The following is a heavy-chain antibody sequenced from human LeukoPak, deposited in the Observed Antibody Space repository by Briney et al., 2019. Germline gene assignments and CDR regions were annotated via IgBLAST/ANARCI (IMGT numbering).Heavy chain of an antibody. Sequence: KPSETLSLTCAVSGGSISSTNRWSWVHQPPGKGLEWIGETSHSGSTNYNPSLKSRVTIPVDTSKNQFSLKLSSVTAADTAVYYCARGGEDTAMVVDYWGQGTLVTVSS. CDR3: ARGGEDTAMVVDY. D-gene: IGHD5-18*01. CDR1: GGSISSTNR. J-gene: IGHJ4*02. CDR2: TSHSGST. V-gene: IGHV4-4*02.